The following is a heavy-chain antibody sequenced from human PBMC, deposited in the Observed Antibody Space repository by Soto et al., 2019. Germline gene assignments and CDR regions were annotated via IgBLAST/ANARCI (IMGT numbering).Heavy chain of an antibody. CDR3: ARERVAGNLFDY. J-gene: IGHJ4*02. Sequence: SQTLSLTCAISGDSVSSISAIWNWIRQSPSRGPEWLGGTYYRSKWFNDYAVSVKSRITINPDTSKNQFSLQLNSVTPEDTAVYYCARERVAGNLFDYWGQGTLVTVSS. D-gene: IGHD6-19*01. CDR1: GDSVSSISAI. V-gene: IGHV6-1*01. CDR2: TYYRSKWFN.